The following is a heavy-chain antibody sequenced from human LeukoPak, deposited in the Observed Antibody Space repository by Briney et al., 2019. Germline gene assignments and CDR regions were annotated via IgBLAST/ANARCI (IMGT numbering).Heavy chain of an antibody. CDR3: ARGHLTSCYDY. CDR2: IKQDGSEK. D-gene: IGHD2-2*01. J-gene: IGHJ4*02. CDR1: GFTFSSYW. Sequence: GGSLRLSCAASGFTFSSYWMSWVRQAPGKGLEWVANIKQDGSEKYYVDSVKGRFTISRDNAKNSLYLQMNSLRPEDTVVDYSARGHLTSCYDYLGQGTLVTVSS. V-gene: IGHV3-7*01.